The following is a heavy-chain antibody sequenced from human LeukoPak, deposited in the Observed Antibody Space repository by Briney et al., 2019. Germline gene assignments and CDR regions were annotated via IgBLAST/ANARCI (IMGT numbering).Heavy chain of an antibody. Sequence: GASVKVSCKASGYTFTSYVISWVRQAPGQGLEWMGWISAYNGNTNYAQKLQGRVTMTTDTSTSTAYMELRSLRSDDTAVYYCARDRDSSGWYLYFDYWGQGTLVTVSS. J-gene: IGHJ4*02. CDR2: ISAYNGNT. D-gene: IGHD6-19*01. CDR1: GYTFTSYV. CDR3: ARDRDSSGWYLYFDY. V-gene: IGHV1-18*01.